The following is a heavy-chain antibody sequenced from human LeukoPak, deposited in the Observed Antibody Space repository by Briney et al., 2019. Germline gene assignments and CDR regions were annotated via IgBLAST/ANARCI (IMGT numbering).Heavy chain of an antibody. D-gene: IGHD3-22*01. V-gene: IGHV4-4*07. J-gene: IGHJ4*02. Sequence: PSETLSLTCTVSGGSISSYYWSWIRQPAGKGLEWIGRIYTSGSTNYSPSLKSRVTMSVDTSKNQFSLKLSSVTAADTAVYYCARVGTYDSSGYYFGNYFDYWGQGTLVTVSS. CDR1: GGSISSYY. CDR2: IYTSGST. CDR3: ARVGTYDSSGYYFGNYFDY.